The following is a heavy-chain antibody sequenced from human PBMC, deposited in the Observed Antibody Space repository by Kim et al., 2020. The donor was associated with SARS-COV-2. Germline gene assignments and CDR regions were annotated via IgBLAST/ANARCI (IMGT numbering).Heavy chain of an antibody. CDR3: AKMSAVLTHFDH. J-gene: IGHJ4*02. Sequence: DYAQKFQGRVSITADESTGTVFMDLGSLRSEDTALYYCAKMSAVLTHFDHWGQGTLVTVSS. D-gene: IGHD3-10*01. V-gene: IGHV1-69*01.